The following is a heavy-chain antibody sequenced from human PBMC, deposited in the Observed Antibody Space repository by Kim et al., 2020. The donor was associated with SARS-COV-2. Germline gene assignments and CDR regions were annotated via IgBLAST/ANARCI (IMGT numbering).Heavy chain of an antibody. V-gene: IGHV3-13*01. CDR3: ARGALSYSSGWAPELELDY. Sequence: GRFTISRENAKNSLYLQMNSLRAGDTAVYYCARGALSYSSGWAPELELDYWGQGTLVTVSS. J-gene: IGHJ4*02. D-gene: IGHD3-22*01.